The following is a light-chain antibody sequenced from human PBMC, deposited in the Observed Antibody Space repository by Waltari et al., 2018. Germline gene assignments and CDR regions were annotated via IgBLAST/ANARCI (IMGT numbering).Light chain of an antibody. CDR2: KES. V-gene: IGKV1-5*03. CDR3: QQYNSYSLTWT. Sequence: DIQMNQSPSTLSASVGETVTITCRASQSICSWLAWYQQKPGKAPKLLIYKESSLESGVPSRFSGSGSGTEFTLTISSLQPDDFATYYCQQYNSYSLTWTFGQGTKVEIK. J-gene: IGKJ1*01. CDR1: QSICSW.